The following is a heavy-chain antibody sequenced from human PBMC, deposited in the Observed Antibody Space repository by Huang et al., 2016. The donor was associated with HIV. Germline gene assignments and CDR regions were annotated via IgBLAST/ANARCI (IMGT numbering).Heavy chain of an antibody. CDR1: GGTFSSYA. V-gene: IGHV1-69*13. CDR2: IIPILGTA. CDR3: ARARGYYDSSVSYYFDY. J-gene: IGHJ4*02. D-gene: IGHD3-22*01. Sequence: QVQLVQSGAEVKKPGSSVKVSCKASGGTFSSYAISWVRQAPGPGLEWMGGIIPILGTANYAQKFQGRVTMTADESTSTAYMELSSLRSEDTAVYYCARARGYYDSSVSYYFDYWGQGTLVTVSS.